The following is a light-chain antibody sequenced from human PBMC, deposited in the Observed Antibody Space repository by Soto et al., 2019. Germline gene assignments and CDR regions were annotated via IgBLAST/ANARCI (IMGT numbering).Light chain of an antibody. CDR3: QQYGRSGT. CDR1: QSVSNNY. CDR2: GAS. J-gene: IGKJ1*01. V-gene: IGKV3-20*01. Sequence: IVLTQSPGTLSLSPGERDTLSCRASQSVSNNYLAWYQQKPGQAPRLLIYGASNRATGIPDRFSGSGSGTDFTLTISRLEPEDFAVYYCQQYGRSGTFGQGTKVDIK.